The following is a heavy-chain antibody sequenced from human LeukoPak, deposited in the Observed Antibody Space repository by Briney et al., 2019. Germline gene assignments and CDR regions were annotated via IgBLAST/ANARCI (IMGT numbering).Heavy chain of an antibody. CDR3: ARDPSSSWYEDNWFDP. CDR2: ISSSGSTI. D-gene: IGHD6-13*01. J-gene: IGHJ5*01. V-gene: IGHV3-48*03. Sequence: GGSLRLSCAASGFTFSSYEMNWVRQAPGKGLEWVSYISSSGSTISYADSVKGRFTISRDNAKNSLYLQMNSLRAEDTAVYYCARDPSSSWYEDNWFDPWGQGTTVTVSS. CDR1: GFTFSSYE.